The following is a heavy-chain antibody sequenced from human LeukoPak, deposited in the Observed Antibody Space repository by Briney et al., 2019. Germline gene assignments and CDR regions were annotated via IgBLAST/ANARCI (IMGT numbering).Heavy chain of an antibody. CDR2: IHYSGST. CDR3: ARVKPRDYFDY. CDR1: GGSISSSSYY. J-gene: IGHJ4*02. V-gene: IGHV4-39*07. Sequence: SETLSLTCTVSGGSISSSSYYWGWIRQPPGKGLEWIGSIHYSGSTYYNASLKSRVTISVDTSKNQFSLKLSSVTAADTAVYYCARVKPRDYFDYWGQGTLVTVSS.